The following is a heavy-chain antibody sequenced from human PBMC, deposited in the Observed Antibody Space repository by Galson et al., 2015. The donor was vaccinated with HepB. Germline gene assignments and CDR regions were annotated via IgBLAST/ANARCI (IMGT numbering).Heavy chain of an antibody. J-gene: IGHJ4*02. D-gene: IGHD3-3*01. V-gene: IGHV3-48*04. CDR2: ISTTSDNK. CDR3: ARYDFWTGSYQDY. Sequence: SLRLSCAASGFTFSSYTMNWVRQAPGKGLEWISYISTTSDNKFSADSVKGRFIISRDNAKNSLYLHMSSLRAEDTGVYYCARYDFWTGSYQDYWGQGTLVTISS. CDR1: GFTFSSYT.